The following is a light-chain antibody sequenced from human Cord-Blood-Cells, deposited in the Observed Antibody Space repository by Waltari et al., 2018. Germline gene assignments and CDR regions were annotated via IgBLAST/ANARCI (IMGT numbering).Light chain of an antibody. CDR3: QQLNSYPIT. CDR1: QVISSY. V-gene: IGKV1-9*01. J-gene: IGKJ5*01. Sequence: IQLTQSPSYLSASVGDRVTITFRANQVISSYLAWYQQKPGNAPKLLIYAASTLQSGVPSRFSGSGSGTDFTLTISSLQPEDFATYYCQQLNSYPITFGQGTRLEIK. CDR2: AAS.